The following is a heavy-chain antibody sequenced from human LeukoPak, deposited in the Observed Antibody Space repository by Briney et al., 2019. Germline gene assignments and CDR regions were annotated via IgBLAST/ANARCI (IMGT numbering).Heavy chain of an antibody. D-gene: IGHD3-16*01. CDR1: GFTFSSYS. CDR3: ARDRVLHYFDY. CDR2: ISSSTSYI. J-gene: IGHJ4*02. Sequence: GGSLRLSCAASGFTFSSYSMNWVRQAPGKGLEWVSSISSSTSYIYYADSVRGRFTISRDNAKNSLYLQMNSLRAEDTAVYYCARDRVLHYFDYWGQGTLVTVSS. V-gene: IGHV3-21*01.